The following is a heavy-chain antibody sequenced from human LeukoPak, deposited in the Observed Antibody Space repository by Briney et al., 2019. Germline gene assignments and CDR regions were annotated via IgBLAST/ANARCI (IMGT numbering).Heavy chain of an antibody. CDR2: FSRSGPDT. J-gene: IGHJ4*02. Sequence: GGSLRLSCAASGFTFGSSAMSWVRQAPGKGPEWVSTFSRSGPDTYYADSVKGRFTIFRDNSKNTLYLQMNSLRAEDTAVYCCAKGSLGSWYYFDYWGQGTLVTVSS. D-gene: IGHD6-13*01. CDR3: AKGSLGSWYYFDY. CDR1: GFTFGSSA. V-gene: IGHV3-23*01.